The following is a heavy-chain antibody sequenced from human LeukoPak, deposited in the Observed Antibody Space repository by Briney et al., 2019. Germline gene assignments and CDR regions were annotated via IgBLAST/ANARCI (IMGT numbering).Heavy chain of an antibody. J-gene: IGHJ3*02. D-gene: IGHD1-14*01. CDR2: ITSNGGTT. Sequence: PGGSLRLSCGASGFTFSSYAMSWVRQAPGKGLEWVSAITSNGGTTYYADSVKGRFTISRDHSKNTLYLQMSSLRAEDTAVFYCAKDRLTIDAFDIWGQGTMVTVSS. CDR3: AKDRLTIDAFDI. CDR1: GFTFSSYA. V-gene: IGHV3-23*01.